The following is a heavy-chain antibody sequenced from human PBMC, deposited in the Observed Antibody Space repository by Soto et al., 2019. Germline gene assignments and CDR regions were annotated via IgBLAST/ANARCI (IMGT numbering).Heavy chain of an antibody. CDR3: AKDEGSWYSSNYFDY. Sequence: EVQLLESGGGLVQPGGSLRLSCAASGFTFSSYAMSWVRQAPGKGLEWVSAISGSGGSTYYADSVKGRFTISRDNSKNTLYLQMNSLRAEDTAVYYRAKDEGSWYSSNYFDYWGQGTLVTVSS. CDR2: ISGSGGST. D-gene: IGHD6-19*01. J-gene: IGHJ4*02. CDR1: GFTFSSYA. V-gene: IGHV3-23*01.